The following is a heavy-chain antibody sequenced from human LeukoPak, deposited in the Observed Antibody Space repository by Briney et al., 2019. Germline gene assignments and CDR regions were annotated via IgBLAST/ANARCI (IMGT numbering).Heavy chain of an antibody. CDR1: GFTFSSYS. CDR2: ITASGTAM. J-gene: IGHJ4*02. V-gene: IGHV3-48*02. Sequence: GGSLRLSCAASGFTFSSYSMNWVRQAPGKGLEWVSHITASGTAMFYADSVKGRFTISRDNAKNSLNLQMNSPRDEDTAVYYCASSGSYRFDYWGQGTLVTVSS. CDR3: ASSGSYRFDY. D-gene: IGHD1-26*01.